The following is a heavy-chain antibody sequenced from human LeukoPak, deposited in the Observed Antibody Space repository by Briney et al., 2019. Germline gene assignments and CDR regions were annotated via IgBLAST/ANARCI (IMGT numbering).Heavy chain of an antibody. V-gene: IGHV4-39*07. CDR2: IYYSGST. CDR1: GGSISSSSYY. Sequence: SETLSLTCTVSGGSISSSSYYWGWIRQPPGKGLEWIGSIYYSGSTYYNPSLKSRVTISVDTSKNQFSLKLSSVTAADTAVYYCASRSQPRDTAMAMGGYGIWGQGTMVTVSS. CDR3: ASRSQPRDTAMAMGGYGI. J-gene: IGHJ3*02. D-gene: IGHD5-18*01.